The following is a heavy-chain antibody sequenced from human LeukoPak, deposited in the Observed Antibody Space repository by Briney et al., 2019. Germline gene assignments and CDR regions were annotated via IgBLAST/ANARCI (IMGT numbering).Heavy chain of an antibody. CDR3: ARDRPHNYYDSSGYYTGAFDI. CDR2: FYYSGST. Sequence: SETLSLTCTVSGGSISSSGYYWGWIRQPPGKGLEWIGTFYYSGSTYYNPSLKSRVTISVDTSKNQFSLKLSSVTAADTAVYYCARDRPHNYYDSSGYYTGAFDIWGQGTMVTVSS. J-gene: IGHJ3*02. CDR1: GGSISSSGYY. D-gene: IGHD3-22*01. V-gene: IGHV4-39*07.